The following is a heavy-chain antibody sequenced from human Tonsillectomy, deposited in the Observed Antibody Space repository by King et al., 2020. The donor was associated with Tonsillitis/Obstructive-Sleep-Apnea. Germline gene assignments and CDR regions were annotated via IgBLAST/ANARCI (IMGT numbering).Heavy chain of an antibody. J-gene: IGHJ6*02. CDR2: ISSRGSTI. CDR1: GFTFSSYE. Sequence: VQLVESGGGLVQPGGSLRLSCAASGFTFSSYEMNWVRQAPGKGLEWVSYISSRGSTIHYADSVKGRFTISRDNAKNSLYLRMNSLRAEDTAVYYCARGSGAPYCTHGVCYGGGMDVWGQGTTVTVSS. D-gene: IGHD2-8*01. CDR3: ARGSGAPYCTHGVCYGGGMDV. V-gene: IGHV3-48*03.